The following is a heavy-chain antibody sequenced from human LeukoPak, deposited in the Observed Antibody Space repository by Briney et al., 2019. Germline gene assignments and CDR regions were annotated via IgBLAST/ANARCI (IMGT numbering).Heavy chain of an antibody. CDR1: GYSISSGYY. D-gene: IGHD1-26*01. CDR3: ARNSGSYYYY. J-gene: IGHJ4*02. V-gene: IGHV4-38-2*02. Sequence: SETLSLTCTVSGYSISSGYYWGWIRQPPGKGLEWIGSIYHSGSTNYNPSLKSRVTISVDKSKNQFSLKLSSVTAADTAVYYCARNSGSYYYYWGQGTLVTVSS. CDR2: IYHSGST.